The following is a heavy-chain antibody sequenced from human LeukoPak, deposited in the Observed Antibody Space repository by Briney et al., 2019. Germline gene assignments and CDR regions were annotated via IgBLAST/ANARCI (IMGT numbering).Heavy chain of an antibody. V-gene: IGHV3-7*01. CDR1: GFTFSSYW. CDR2: IKQDGSEK. J-gene: IGHJ6*03. CDR3: ARVPGDCGGDCYSYYYYMDV. D-gene: IGHD2-21*01. Sequence: PGGSLRLSCAASGFTFSSYWMSWVRQAPGKGLEWVANIKQDGSEKYYVDSVKGRFTISRDNAKNSLYLQMNSLRAVDTAVYYCARVPGDCGGDCYSYYYYMDVWGKGTTVTVSS.